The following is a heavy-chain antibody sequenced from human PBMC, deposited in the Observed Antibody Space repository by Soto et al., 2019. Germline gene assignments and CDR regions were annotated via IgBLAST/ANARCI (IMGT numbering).Heavy chain of an antibody. Sequence: SETLSLTCTVSGGSISSGDYYWSWIRQPPWKGLEWIGYIYYSGSTYYNPSLKSRVTISVDTSKNQFSLKLSSVTAADTAVYYCARVSVVDARHYYYYYGMDVWGQGXTVTVS. J-gene: IGHJ6*02. CDR1: GGSISSGDYY. V-gene: IGHV4-30-4*01. D-gene: IGHD2-8*02. CDR2: IYYSGST. CDR3: ARVSVVDARHYYYYYGMDV.